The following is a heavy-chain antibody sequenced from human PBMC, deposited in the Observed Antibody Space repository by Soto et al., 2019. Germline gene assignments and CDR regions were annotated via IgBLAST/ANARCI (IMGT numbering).Heavy chain of an antibody. CDR2: ISAYNGNT. J-gene: IGHJ3*02. CDR3: ARDIVLMVYAIKGHDAFDI. Sequence: ASVKVSCKASGYTFTSYGISWVRQAPGQGLEWMGWISAYNGNTNYAQKLQGRVTMTTDTSTSTAYMELRSLRSDDTAVYYCARDIVLMVYAIKGHDAFDIWGQGTMVT. D-gene: IGHD2-8*01. V-gene: IGHV1-18*01. CDR1: GYTFTSYG.